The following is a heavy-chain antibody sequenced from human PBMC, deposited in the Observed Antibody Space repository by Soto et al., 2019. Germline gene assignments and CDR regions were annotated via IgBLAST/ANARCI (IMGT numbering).Heavy chain of an antibody. CDR2: IYWDDDK. CDR3: AHKAVAARGYYFDY. D-gene: IGHD6-19*01. J-gene: IGHJ4*02. Sequence: QITLKESGPTLVKPTQTLTLTCTFSGFSLSTSGVGVGWIRQPPGKALEWLALIYWDDDKRYSPSLKSRRTITKDTSKNQVVLTMPNMDPVDTATYYCAHKAVAARGYYFDYWGQGTLVTVSS. V-gene: IGHV2-5*02. CDR1: GFSLSTSGVG.